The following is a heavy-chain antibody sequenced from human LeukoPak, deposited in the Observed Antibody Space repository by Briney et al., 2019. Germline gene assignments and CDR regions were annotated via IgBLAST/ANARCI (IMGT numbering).Heavy chain of an antibody. CDR1: GFTFGSSA. CDR3: AKGSLGSWYYFDY. J-gene: IGHJ4*02. Sequence: GGSLRPSCAASGFTFGSSAMSWVRQAPGKGPEWVSTFSRSGPDTYYADSVKGRFTVFRDNSKNTLYLQMNSLRAEDTAVYYCAKGSLGSWYYFDYWGRGTLATVSS. D-gene: IGHD6-13*01. V-gene: IGHV3-23*01. CDR2: FSRSGPDT.